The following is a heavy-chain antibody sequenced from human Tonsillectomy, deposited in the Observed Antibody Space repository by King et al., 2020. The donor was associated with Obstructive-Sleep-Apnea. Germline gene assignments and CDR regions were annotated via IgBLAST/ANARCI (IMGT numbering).Heavy chain of an antibody. CDR1: GFSIRSHS. J-gene: IGHJ6*02. CDR3: AANKAVHYSLFLSLDV. CDR2: ISFDGSDR. V-gene: IGHV3-30*04. D-gene: IGHD2-15*01. Sequence: VQLVESGGGVVQPGRSLRLSCAASGFSIRSHSMHWVRQAPGKGLEWVAVISFDGSDRFYGDSAKGRFTISRDNSKNTLYLQVNSLRVEDTARYYCAANKAVHYSLFLSLDVWGQGTTVTVSS.